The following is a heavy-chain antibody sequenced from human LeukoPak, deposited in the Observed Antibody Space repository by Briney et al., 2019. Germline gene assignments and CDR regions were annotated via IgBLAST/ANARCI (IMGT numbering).Heavy chain of an antibody. CDR2: INHSGST. Sequence: SETLSLTCAVYGGSFSGYYWSWIRQPPGKGLEWIGEINHSGSTNHNPSLKSRVTISVDTSKNQFSLKLSSVTAADTAVYYCARGPYSSSWRYYYYGMDVWGQGTTVTVSS. CDR3: ARGPYSSSWRYYYYGMDV. V-gene: IGHV4-34*01. CDR1: GGSFSGYY. D-gene: IGHD6-13*01. J-gene: IGHJ6*02.